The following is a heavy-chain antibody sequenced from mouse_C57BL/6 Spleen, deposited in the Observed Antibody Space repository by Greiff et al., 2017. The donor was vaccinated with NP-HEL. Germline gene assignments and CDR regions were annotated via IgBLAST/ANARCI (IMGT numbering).Heavy chain of an antibody. V-gene: IGHV1-72*01. CDR3: ARERSRELGWYFDV. J-gene: IGHJ1*03. CDR1: GYTFTSYW. Sequence: QVQLKQPGAELVKPGASVKLSCKASGYTFTSYWMHWVKQRPGRGLEWIGRIDPNSGGTKYNEKFKSKATLTVDKPSSTAYMQLSSLTSEDSAVYYCARERSRELGWYFDVWGTGTTVTVSS. CDR2: IDPNSGGT. D-gene: IGHD4-1*01.